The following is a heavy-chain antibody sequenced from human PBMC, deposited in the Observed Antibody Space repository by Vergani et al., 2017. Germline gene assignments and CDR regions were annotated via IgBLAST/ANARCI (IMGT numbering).Heavy chain of an antibody. Sequence: EVQLVQSGAEVKKPGESLRISCKGSGYSFTSYWINWVRQMPGKGLEWMGRIDPSDSYTNYSPSFQGHVTISVDKSINTAYLQWSSLKASDTAMYYCAREVVAPLVDTGPRWFDPWGQGTLVTVSS. CDR1: GYSFTSYW. J-gene: IGHJ5*02. CDR2: IDPSDSYT. D-gene: IGHD5-18*01. CDR3: AREVVAPLVDTGPRWFDP. V-gene: IGHV5-10-1*03.